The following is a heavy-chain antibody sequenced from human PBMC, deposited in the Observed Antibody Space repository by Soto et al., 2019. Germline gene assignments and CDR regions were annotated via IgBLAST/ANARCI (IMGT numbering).Heavy chain of an antibody. Sequence: SETLSLTCTVSGGSISSYYWSWIRQPPGKGLEWIGYIYYSGSTNYNPSLKSRVTISVDTSKNQFSLKLSSVTAADTAVYYCARGGRRQQLVEDDYYYYMDVWGKGTTVTVSS. CDR2: IYYSGST. CDR1: GGSISSYY. V-gene: IGHV4-59*01. J-gene: IGHJ6*03. CDR3: ARGGRRQQLVEDDYYYYMDV. D-gene: IGHD6-13*01.